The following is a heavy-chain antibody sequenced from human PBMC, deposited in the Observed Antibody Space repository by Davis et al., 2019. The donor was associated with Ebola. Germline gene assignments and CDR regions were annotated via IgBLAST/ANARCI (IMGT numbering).Heavy chain of an antibody. CDR2: INPSGGST. J-gene: IGHJ6*02. V-gene: IGHV1-46*01. Sequence: ASVKVSCKASGYTFTSYYMHWVRQAPGQGLEWMGIINPSGGSTSYAQKFQGRVTMTRDTSTSTVYMELSSLRSEDTAVYYCARDKEGLSFYYYGMDVWGQGTTVTVSS. D-gene: IGHD3-3*01. CDR1: GYTFTSYY. CDR3: ARDKEGLSFYYYGMDV.